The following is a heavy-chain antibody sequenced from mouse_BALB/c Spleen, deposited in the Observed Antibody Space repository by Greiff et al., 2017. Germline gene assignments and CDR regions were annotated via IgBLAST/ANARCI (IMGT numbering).Heavy chain of an antibody. CDR1: GFSLTSYG. Sequence: QVQLKESGPGLVAPSQSLSITCTVSGFSLTSYGVHWVRQPPGKGLEWLGVIWAGGSTNYNSALMSRLSISKDNSKSQVFLKMNSLQTDDTAMYYCARGDYYGNYYAMDYWGQGTSVTVSS. CDR3: ARGDYYGNYYAMDY. J-gene: IGHJ4*01. D-gene: IGHD2-1*01. V-gene: IGHV2-9*02. CDR2: IWAGGST.